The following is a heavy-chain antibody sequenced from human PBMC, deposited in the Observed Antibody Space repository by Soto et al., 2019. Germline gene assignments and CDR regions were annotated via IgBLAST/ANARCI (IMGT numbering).Heavy chain of an antibody. V-gene: IGHV4-34*01. CDR3: AIGLLYFGELRSPFDY. J-gene: IGHJ4*02. CDR1: GGSFSGYS. Sequence: SETLSLTCAVYGGSFSGYSWSWIRQPPGKGLEWIGEINHSGSTNYNPSLKSRVTISVDTSKNQFSLKLSSMTAADTAVYYCAIGLLYFGELRSPFDYWGQGTLVTVSS. CDR2: INHSGST. D-gene: IGHD3-10*01.